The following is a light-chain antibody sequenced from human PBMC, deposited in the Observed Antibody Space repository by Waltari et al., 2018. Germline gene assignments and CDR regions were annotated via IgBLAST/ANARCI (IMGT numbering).Light chain of an antibody. V-gene: IGKV3-20*01. J-gene: IGKJ1*01. CDR2: DKS. CDR3: QKYETLPAT. CDR1: QSVSRY. Sequence: EVVLTQSPGTLSLSPGERATLSCRASQSVSRYLAWYQQKPGQAPSLLIYDKSTMATGIPDRFSGSGSGTDFSLTISRLDPEDVAVYYCQKYETLPATFGQGTKVEVK.